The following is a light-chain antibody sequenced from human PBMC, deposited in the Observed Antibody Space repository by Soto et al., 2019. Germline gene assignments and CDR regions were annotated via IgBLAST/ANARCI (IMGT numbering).Light chain of an antibody. CDR2: DAS. Sequence: DIQMTQSPSSLSASVGDRVTITCRSSQGIRSDLGWYQQNSGKAPKRLIYDASSLQSGVASRFSGSGSGTEFTLTIHSLQPEDCATDYCLQHNSDPYTFGQGTKLEIK. CDR3: LQHNSDPYT. J-gene: IGKJ2*01. CDR1: QGIRSD. V-gene: IGKV1-17*01.